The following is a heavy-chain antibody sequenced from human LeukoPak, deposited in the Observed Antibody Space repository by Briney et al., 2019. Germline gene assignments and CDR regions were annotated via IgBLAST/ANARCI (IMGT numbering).Heavy chain of an antibody. CDR3: ARDGERRTPAAAGNGEVDY. CDR1: GYIFTGYY. CDR2: INPNGGAT. Sequence: ASVTVSCKTFGYIFTGYYVHWVRQAPGQGLEWMGWINPNGGATTYGQKFQGRVTMTRDTSINTAYVELSRLTSDDTAVYYCARDGERRTPAAAGNGEVDYWGQGTLVTVSS. D-gene: IGHD6-13*01. J-gene: IGHJ4*02. V-gene: IGHV1-2*02.